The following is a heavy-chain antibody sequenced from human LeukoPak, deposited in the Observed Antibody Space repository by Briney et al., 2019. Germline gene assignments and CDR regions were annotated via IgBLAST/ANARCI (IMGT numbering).Heavy chain of an antibody. D-gene: IGHD2-2*01. CDR1: GGSFSGYY. V-gene: IGHV4-34*01. CDR3: ARGNPFRVVPAAIIYGEYYYYYYMDV. J-gene: IGHJ6*03. CDR2: INHSGST. Sequence: SETLSLTCAVYGGSFSGYYWSWIRQPPGKGLEWIGEINHSGSTNYNPSLKSRVTISVDTSKNQFSLKLSSVTAADTAVYYCARGNPFRVVPAAIIYGEYYYYYYMDVWGKGTTVTVSS.